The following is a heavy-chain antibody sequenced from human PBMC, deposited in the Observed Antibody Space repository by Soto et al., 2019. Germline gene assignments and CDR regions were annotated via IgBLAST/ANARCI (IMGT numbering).Heavy chain of an antibody. CDR3: ARAILYYDSSGYYYEAFDI. J-gene: IGHJ3*02. Sequence: SVKDSRKASGGTLSSYTISWVRQAPGQRVEWMGRIIPILGIANYAQKFQGRVTITADKSTSTAYMELSSLRSEDTAVYYCARAILYYDSSGYYYEAFDIWGQGTMVTVSS. CDR2: IIPILGIA. CDR1: GGTLSSYT. V-gene: IGHV1-69*02. D-gene: IGHD3-22*01.